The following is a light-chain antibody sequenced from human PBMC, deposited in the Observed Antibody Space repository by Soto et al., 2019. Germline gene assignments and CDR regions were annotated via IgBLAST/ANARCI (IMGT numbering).Light chain of an antibody. J-gene: IGLJ2*01. CDR1: SSDVGGYNY. CDR3: SSYTSSSTSVV. V-gene: IGLV2-14*01. CDR2: DVS. Sequence: QSALTQPASVSGSPGQSITISCTGTSSDVGGYNYVYWYQQHPGKAPKLMIYDVSNRPLGVSNRFSGSKSGNTSSLTISGLQADDEDDYYCSSYTSSSTSVVFGGGTKLTVL.